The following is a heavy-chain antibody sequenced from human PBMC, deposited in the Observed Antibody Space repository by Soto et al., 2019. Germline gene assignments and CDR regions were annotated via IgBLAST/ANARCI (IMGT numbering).Heavy chain of an antibody. D-gene: IGHD3-22*01. CDR1: GFTFSSYA. Sequence: SLRLSCAASGFTFSSYAMHWVRQAPGKGLEWVAVISYDGSNKYYADSVKGRFTISRDNSKNTLYLQMNSLRAEDTAVYYCASSEYYYDSSGYYVTDAFDIWGQGTMVTVSS. CDR3: ASSEYYYDSSGYYVTDAFDI. J-gene: IGHJ3*02. V-gene: IGHV3-30-3*01. CDR2: ISYDGSNK.